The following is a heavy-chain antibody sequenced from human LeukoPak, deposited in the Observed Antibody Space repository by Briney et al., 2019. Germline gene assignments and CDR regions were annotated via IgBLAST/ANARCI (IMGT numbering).Heavy chain of an antibody. CDR1: GYRFASHW. J-gene: IGHJ4*02. D-gene: IGHD6-19*01. V-gene: IGHV5-51*01. Sequence: GESLKISCQGYGYRFASHWIGWVRQMPGKGPEWLGIIYPGDSDTRYNPSFQGHVIISADKSISTAYLQWSSLKASDTAMYYCARGGPSGWSHWYFDYWGQGTLVTVSS. CDR2: IYPGDSDT. CDR3: ARGGPSGWSHWYFDY.